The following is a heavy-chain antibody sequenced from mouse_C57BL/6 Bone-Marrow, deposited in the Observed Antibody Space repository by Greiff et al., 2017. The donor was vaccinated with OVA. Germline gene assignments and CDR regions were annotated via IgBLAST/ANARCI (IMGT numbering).Heavy chain of an antibody. D-gene: IGHD2-5*01. CDR1: GFTFSSYA. CDR2: ISSGGDYI. V-gene: IGHV5-9-1*02. Sequence: EVKVEESGEGLVKPGGSLKLSCAASGFTFSSYAMSWVRQTPEKRLEWVAYISSGGDYIYYADTVKGRFTISRDNARNTLYLQMSSLKSEDTAMYYCTREGGYSNYGAYWGQGTLVTVSA. CDR3: TREGGYSNYGAY. J-gene: IGHJ3*01.